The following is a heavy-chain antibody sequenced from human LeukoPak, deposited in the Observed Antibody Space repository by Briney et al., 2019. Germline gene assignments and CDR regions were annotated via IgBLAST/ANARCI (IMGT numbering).Heavy chain of an antibody. Sequence: KASGALSLTCAGSGGSISSSNWWSWVRQPPGKGLEWIGEIYHSGSTYYNPSLKSRVTISVDTSKNQFSLKLSSVTAADTAVYYCARDRAYYALDYWGQGTLVTVSS. CDR2: IYHSGST. D-gene: IGHD2/OR15-2a*01. CDR3: ARDRAYYALDY. CDR1: GGSISSSNW. V-gene: IGHV4-4*02. J-gene: IGHJ4*02.